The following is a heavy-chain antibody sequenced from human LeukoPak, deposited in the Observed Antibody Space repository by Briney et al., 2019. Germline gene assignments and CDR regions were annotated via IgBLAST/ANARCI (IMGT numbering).Heavy chain of an antibody. CDR3: ARSTVTTSWAFDI. J-gene: IGHJ3*02. CDR2: INPNSGGT. V-gene: IGHV1-2*04. Sequence: ASVKVSCKASGYTFTGYYMHWVRQAPGQGLEWMGWINPNSGGTNYAQKFQGWVTMTRDTSISTAYMELSRLRSDGTAVYYCARSTVTTSWAFDIWGQGTMVTVSS. D-gene: IGHD4-17*01. CDR1: GYTFTGYY.